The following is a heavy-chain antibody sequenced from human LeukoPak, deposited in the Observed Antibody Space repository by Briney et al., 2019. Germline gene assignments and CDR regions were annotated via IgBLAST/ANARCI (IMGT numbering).Heavy chain of an antibody. D-gene: IGHD6-13*01. J-gene: IGHJ4*02. CDR1: GFTFNTYA. Sequence: GGSLRLSCAASGFTFNTYAMSWVRQAPGKGLEWVSAISGSGGTTYYADSVKGRFTISRDNSKKTLYLQMNSLRAEDTAVYYCAKYSRPPSIDYWGQGTLVTVSS. V-gene: IGHV3-23*01. CDR3: AKYSRPPSIDY. CDR2: ISGSGGTT.